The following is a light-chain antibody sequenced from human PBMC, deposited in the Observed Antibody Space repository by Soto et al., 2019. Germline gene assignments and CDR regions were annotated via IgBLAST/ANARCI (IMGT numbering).Light chain of an antibody. V-gene: IGLV2-23*02. J-gene: IGLJ1*01. CDR2: EVN. CDR3: CSSGGSPTYV. CDR1: SSNVGSYKL. Sequence: QSVLAQPASVSGSPGQSITISCTGTSSNVGSYKLVSWYQQHPGKAPKLMIFEVNKRPSGVSNHFSGSKSGNTASPTISGLKVEDEADYYCCSSGGSPTYVFGTGTKVTVL.